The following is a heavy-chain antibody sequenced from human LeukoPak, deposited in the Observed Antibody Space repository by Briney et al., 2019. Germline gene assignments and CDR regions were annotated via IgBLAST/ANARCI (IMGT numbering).Heavy chain of an antibody. D-gene: IGHD1-26*01. J-gene: IGHJ4*02. Sequence: GGSLRLSCAASGFTFNSFSMNWVRQAPGQRLEWVSYISSTSITIYYADSVKGRFTISRDNAKNSLYLQMNSLRDEDTAVYYCARDRPNREPLFHFDFWGRGTLVTVSS. CDR2: ISSTSITI. V-gene: IGHV3-48*02. CDR3: ARDRPNREPLFHFDF. CDR1: GFTFNSFS.